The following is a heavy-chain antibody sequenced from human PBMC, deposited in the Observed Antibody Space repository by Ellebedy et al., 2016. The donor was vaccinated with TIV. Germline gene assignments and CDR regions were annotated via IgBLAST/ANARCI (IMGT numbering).Heavy chain of an antibody. D-gene: IGHD1-26*01. CDR3: AKMGDPLGGTYWGYFDQ. Sequence: GESLKISCKGSGYRFTSYWIGWVRQMPGIGLEWVGIIHPSDSDTRYSPSFQGQVTISADKSIRTAYLQWNSLKASDSAIYYCAKMGDPLGGTYWGYFDQWGQGTLVTVSS. CDR1: GYRFTSYW. V-gene: IGHV5-51*01. CDR2: IHPSDSDT. J-gene: IGHJ4*02.